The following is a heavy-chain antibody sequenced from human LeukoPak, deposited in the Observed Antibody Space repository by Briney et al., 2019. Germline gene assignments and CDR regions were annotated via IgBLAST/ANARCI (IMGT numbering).Heavy chain of an antibody. CDR3: ARDVAAAAGSYFDY. J-gene: IGHJ4*02. CDR2: MNPNSGNT. V-gene: IGHV1-8*01. D-gene: IGHD2-15*01. CDR1: GYTFTSYD. Sequence: ASVKVSCKASGYTFTSYDINWVRQATGQGLERMGWMNPNSGNTGYAQKFQGRVTMTRNTSISTAYMELSSLRSEDTAVYYCARDVAAAAGSYFDYWGQGTLVTVSS.